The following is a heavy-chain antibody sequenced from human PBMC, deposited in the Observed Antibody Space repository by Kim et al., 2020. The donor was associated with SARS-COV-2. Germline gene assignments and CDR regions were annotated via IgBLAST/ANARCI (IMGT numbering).Heavy chain of an antibody. Sequence: YSTALKTRLTITKDTSKNQVVLTMTNMDPVDTATYYCARIRGSSWGLIDYWGQGTLVTVSS. J-gene: IGHJ4*02. D-gene: IGHD6-13*01. CDR3: ARIRGSSWGLIDY. V-gene: IGHV2-70*01.